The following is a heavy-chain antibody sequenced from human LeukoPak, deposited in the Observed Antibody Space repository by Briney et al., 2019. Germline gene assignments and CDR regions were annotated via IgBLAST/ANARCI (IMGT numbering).Heavy chain of an antibody. CDR1: GGTLSSYA. CDR2: IIPILGIA. D-gene: IGHD3-22*01. CDR3: ARYDYYDSSGYYGWFDP. V-gene: IGHV1-69*04. Sequence: ASVTVSCKASGGTLSSYAISWVRQAPGQGLEWMGRIIPILGIANYAQKFQGRVTITADKSTSTAYMELSSLRSEDTAVYYCARYDYYDSSGYYGWFDPWGQGTLVTVSS. J-gene: IGHJ5*02.